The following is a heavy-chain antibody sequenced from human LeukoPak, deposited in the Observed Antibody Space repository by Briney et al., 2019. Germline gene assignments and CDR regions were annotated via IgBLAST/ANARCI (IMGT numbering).Heavy chain of an antibody. CDR2: INHSGST. Sequence: SETLSLTCAVYGGSFSGYYWSWIRQPPGKGLXXXXEINHSGSTNYNPSLKSRVTISVDTSKNQFSLKLSSVTAADTAVYYCAGTRGYSYGRLGYWGQGTLVTVSS. CDR1: GGSFSGYY. CDR3: AGTRGYSYGRLGY. D-gene: IGHD5-18*01. V-gene: IGHV4-34*01. J-gene: IGHJ4*02.